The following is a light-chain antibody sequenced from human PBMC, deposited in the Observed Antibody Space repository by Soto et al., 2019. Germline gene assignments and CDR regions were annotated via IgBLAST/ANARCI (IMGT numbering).Light chain of an antibody. J-gene: IGKJ1*01. V-gene: IGKV3-20*01. CDR1: QIVRSSH. Sequence: DIVLTQSPGTLSLSPWERATLSCMASQIVRSSHLAWYQQKPGHAPRLVIYGASSRATGIPDRFSGSGSGTDFTLTISRLEAEDFAVYYCQQYLTSPKTFGQGTKVDIK. CDR2: GAS. CDR3: QQYLTSPKT.